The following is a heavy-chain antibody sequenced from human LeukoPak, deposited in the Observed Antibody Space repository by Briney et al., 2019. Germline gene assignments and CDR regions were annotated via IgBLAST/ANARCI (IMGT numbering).Heavy chain of an antibody. D-gene: IGHD3-10*01. CDR2: IYYSGST. CDR1: GGSISSSSYY. CDR3: ATMVRGVITHIDY. J-gene: IGHJ4*02. Sequence: SSETLSLTCTVSGGSISSSSYYWGWIRQPPGKGLEWIGSIYYSGSTYYNPSLKSRVTISVDTSKNQFSLKLSSVTAADTAVYYCATMVRGVITHIDYWVQGTLVTVSS. V-gene: IGHV4-39*01.